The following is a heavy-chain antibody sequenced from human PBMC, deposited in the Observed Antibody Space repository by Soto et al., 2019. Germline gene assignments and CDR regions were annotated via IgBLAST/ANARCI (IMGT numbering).Heavy chain of an antibody. CDR2: ISVGTGNT. Sequence: SVKVSCKASGLIFTSSSGQWARQARGQRLEWIGWISVGTGNTNYAQKFQERVTITRDMSTSTAYMELSNLRSEDTAIYYCAAGDSSGYYGGWGQGTQVTVSS. D-gene: IGHD3-22*01. CDR3: AAGDSSGYYGG. CDR1: GLIFTSSS. J-gene: IGHJ4*02. V-gene: IGHV1-58*01.